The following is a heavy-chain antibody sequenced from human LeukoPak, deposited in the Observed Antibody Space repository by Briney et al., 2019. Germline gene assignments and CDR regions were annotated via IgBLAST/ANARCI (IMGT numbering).Heavy chain of an antibody. CDR1: GYAFASYW. CDR3: ARFEVNHEDSSSFYYFDH. CDR2: IYPDDFDT. D-gene: IGHD3-22*01. J-gene: IGHJ4*02. V-gene: IGHV5-51*01. Sequence: GESLKISCRVSGYAFASYWIGWVRQVPGKGLEWMGIIYPDDFDTKYSPSFQGQVAFSADKSVNTAYLQWSSLKASDSAMYYCARFEVNHEDSSSFYYFDHWGQGTLVTVSS.